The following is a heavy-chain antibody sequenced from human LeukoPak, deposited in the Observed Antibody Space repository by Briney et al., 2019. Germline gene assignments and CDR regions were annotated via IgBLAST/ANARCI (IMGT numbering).Heavy chain of an antibody. Sequence: GGSLRLSCAASGFTFSSYEMNWVRQAPGKGLEWVSAISGSGGSTYYADSVKGRFTISRDNSKNTLYLQMDSLRAEDTAVYYCAKDLTMVRGVIIVQLFDYWGQGTLVTVSS. D-gene: IGHD3-10*01. CDR1: GFTFSSYE. CDR2: ISGSGGST. J-gene: IGHJ4*02. V-gene: IGHV3-23*01. CDR3: AKDLTMVRGVIIVQLFDY.